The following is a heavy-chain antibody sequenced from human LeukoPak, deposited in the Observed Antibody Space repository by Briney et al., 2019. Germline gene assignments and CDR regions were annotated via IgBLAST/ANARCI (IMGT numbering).Heavy chain of an antibody. CDR3: ARDHSSSSQLLDY. CDR1: GYTFTTFG. V-gene: IGHV1-18*01. D-gene: IGHD2-2*01. CDR2: ISAYNGDK. Sequence: RASVTVSCKASGYTFTTFGVTGVRQAPRQGLEGMGWISAYNGDKNYAQKFQGRFTITTDTSTKTAYIELRRLRSDDTGGYYCARDHSSSSQLLDYSGQGTLVTVSS. J-gene: IGHJ4*02.